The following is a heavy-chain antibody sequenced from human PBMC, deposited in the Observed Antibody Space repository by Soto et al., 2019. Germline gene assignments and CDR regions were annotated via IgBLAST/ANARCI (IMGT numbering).Heavy chain of an antibody. Sequence: VQLVESGGGLVKPGGSLRLSCAASGFTFSSYGMHWVRQAPGKGLEWVAVIWYDGSNKYYADSVKGRFTISRDNSKNTLYLQMNSLRAEDTAVYYCARVGNGYSYADDYWGQGTLVTVSS. D-gene: IGHD5-18*01. CDR3: ARVGNGYSYADDY. CDR1: GFTFSSYG. CDR2: IWYDGSNK. V-gene: IGHV3-33*08. J-gene: IGHJ4*02.